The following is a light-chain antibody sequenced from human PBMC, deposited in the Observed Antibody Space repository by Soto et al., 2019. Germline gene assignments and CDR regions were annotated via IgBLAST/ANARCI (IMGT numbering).Light chain of an antibody. CDR3: QHYNSYSEA. CDR2: AAS. Sequence: AIRMTQSPSSLSASTGDRVTISCRMSQGISSYLAWYQQKPGKAPELLIYAASTLQSGVPSRFSGSGSGTEFTLTISSLQPDDFATYYCQHYNSYSEAFGQGTKVDIK. J-gene: IGKJ1*01. V-gene: IGKV1D-8*02. CDR1: QGISSY.